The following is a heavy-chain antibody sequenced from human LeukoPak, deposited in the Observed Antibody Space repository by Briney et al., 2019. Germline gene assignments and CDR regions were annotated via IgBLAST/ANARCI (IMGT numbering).Heavy chain of an antibody. CDR1: GFTFSDYY. Sequence: GGSLRLSCAASGFTFSDYYMSWIRQAPGKGQEWVSYISRSGSTRYYADSVKGRFTISRDNSKNTLYLQMNSLRAEDTAVYYCAKYLSDLRYYYYYMDVWGKGTTVTVSS. D-gene: IGHD2-2*02. CDR3: AKYLSDLRYYYYYMDV. J-gene: IGHJ6*03. V-gene: IGHV3-11*01. CDR2: ISRSGSTR.